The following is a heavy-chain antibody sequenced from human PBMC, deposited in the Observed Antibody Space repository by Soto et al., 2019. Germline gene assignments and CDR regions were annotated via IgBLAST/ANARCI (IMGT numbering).Heavy chain of an antibody. CDR1: GFTFSDYA. CDR3: AMGRRKWLVTCEFIY. Sequence: VQLVESGGGVVQPGRSLRLSCAASGFTFSDYAMHWVRQAPGKGLEWVAVVSHDGRNTHYADSVKGRFTISGDRSENTVPREMASLRAADTAVYYRAMGRRKWLVTCEFIYWGQGARATVS. D-gene: IGHD6-19*01. V-gene: IGHV3-30*03. J-gene: IGHJ4*02. CDR2: VSHDGRNT.